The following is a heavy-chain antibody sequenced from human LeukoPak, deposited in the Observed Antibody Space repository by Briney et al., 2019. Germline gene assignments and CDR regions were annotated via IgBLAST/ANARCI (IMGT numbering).Heavy chain of an antibody. D-gene: IGHD6-19*01. CDR2: INQGGSEK. J-gene: IGHJ4*02. CDR3: VRDGSGCDY. V-gene: IGHV3-7*05. Sequence: PGGSLRLSCAASGFTFSNYWMSWVRQAPGKGLEWVANINQGGSEKYYLNSVKGRFTISRDNAKNSLYLQMNSLRTDDTAICYCVRDGSGCDYWGQGTLVTVSS. CDR1: GFTFSNYW.